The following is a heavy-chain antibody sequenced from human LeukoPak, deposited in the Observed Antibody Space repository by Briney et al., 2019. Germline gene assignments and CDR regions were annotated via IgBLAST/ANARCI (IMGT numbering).Heavy chain of an antibody. CDR3: ARGTFIAAAGDY. Sequence: SETLSLTCTVSGGSISSYYWSWIRQPPGKGLEWIGYIYYSGSTNYNPSLKSRVTISVDTSKNQFSLKLSSVTAADTAVYYCARGTFIAAAGDYWGQGTLVTVSS. CDR2: IYYSGST. V-gene: IGHV4-59*01. CDR1: GGSISSYY. J-gene: IGHJ4*02. D-gene: IGHD6-13*01.